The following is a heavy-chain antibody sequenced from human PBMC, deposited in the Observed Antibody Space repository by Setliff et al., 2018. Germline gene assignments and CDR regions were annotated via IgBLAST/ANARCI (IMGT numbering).Heavy chain of an antibody. CDR2: VHFGGDT. CDR3: ARQPSSGAYYNPRPYYFDY. CDR1: GGGSINNYY. V-gene: IGHV4-59*08. D-gene: IGHD3-10*01. J-gene: IGHJ4*02. Sequence: KSSETLSLTCTVSGGGSINNYYWSWVRQSPGKGLEWIGFVHFGGDTNYNPSLKSRVTMSADTSNNQFSLNLRSVTAADTAVYFCARQPSSGAYYNPRPYYFDYWGQVTLVTVSS.